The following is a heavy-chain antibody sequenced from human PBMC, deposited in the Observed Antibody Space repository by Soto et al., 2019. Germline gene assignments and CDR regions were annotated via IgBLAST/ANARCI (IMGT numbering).Heavy chain of an antibody. CDR2: IYTSGST. Sequence: SETLSLTCTVSGGSISSYYWSWIRQPAGKGLEWIGRIYTSGSTNYNPSLKSRVTMSVDTSKNQFSLKLSSVTAADTAVYYCARRLVGATTRPGYFDYWGQGTLVTSPQ. D-gene: IGHD1-26*01. V-gene: IGHV4-4*07. J-gene: IGHJ4*02. CDR1: GGSISSYY. CDR3: ARRLVGATTRPGYFDY.